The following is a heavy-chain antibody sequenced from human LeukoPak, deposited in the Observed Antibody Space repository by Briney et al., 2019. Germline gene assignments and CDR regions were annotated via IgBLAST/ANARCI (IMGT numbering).Heavy chain of an antibody. Sequence: GGSLRLPCAASGFTFSGYSMNWVRQAPGKGLEWVSFISSSSSTIYYADSVKGRFTISRDNAKNSLYLQMNSLRAEDTAVYYCARDRCGSYSAIDYWGQGTLVTVSS. CDR3: ARDRCGSYSAIDY. CDR2: ISSSSSTI. V-gene: IGHV3-48*04. D-gene: IGHD1-26*01. CDR1: GFTFSGYS. J-gene: IGHJ4*02.